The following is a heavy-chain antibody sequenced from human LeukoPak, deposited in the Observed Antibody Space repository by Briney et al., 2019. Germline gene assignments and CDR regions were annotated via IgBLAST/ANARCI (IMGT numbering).Heavy chain of an antibody. V-gene: IGHV3-48*03. CDR3: ARDLGGSSSSAWFDP. J-gene: IGHJ5*02. Sequence: GGSLRLSCAASGFTFSTYEMNWVRQAPGKGLEWVSYISSRGSAMYYTDSVKGRFTISRDNAKNSLYLQMNSLRAEDTAVYYCARDLGGSSSSAWFDPWGQGTLVTVSS. CDR1: GFTFSTYE. CDR2: ISSRGSAM. D-gene: IGHD6-6*01.